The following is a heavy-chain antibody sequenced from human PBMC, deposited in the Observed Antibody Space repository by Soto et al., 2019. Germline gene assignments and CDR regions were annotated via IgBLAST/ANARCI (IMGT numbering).Heavy chain of an antibody. CDR3: ARGDDYSNHLFDP. J-gene: IGHJ5*02. V-gene: IGHV1-18*01. CDR1: GYTFTNYG. Sequence: ASVKVSCKASGYTFTNYGISWVRQAPGQGLEWMGWINTYNGNTNHAQKLQGRVTMTTDTSTSTAYMELSSLRSEDTAVYYCARGDDYSNHLFDPWGQGTLVTVSS. D-gene: IGHD4-4*01. CDR2: INTYNGNT.